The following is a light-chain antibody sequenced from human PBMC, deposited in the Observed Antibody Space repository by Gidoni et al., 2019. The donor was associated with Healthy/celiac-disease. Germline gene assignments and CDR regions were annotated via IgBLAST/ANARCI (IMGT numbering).Light chain of an antibody. V-gene: IGKV1-8*01. CDR1: QGISSY. CDR2: AAS. CDR3: QQYYSYPIT. J-gene: IGKJ5*01. Sequence: TGDRVTITCRARQGISSYLAWYQQKPGKAPKLLIYAASTWQSGVPSRFSGSGSGTDFTLTISCLQSEDFATYYCQQYYSYPITFGQGTRLEIK.